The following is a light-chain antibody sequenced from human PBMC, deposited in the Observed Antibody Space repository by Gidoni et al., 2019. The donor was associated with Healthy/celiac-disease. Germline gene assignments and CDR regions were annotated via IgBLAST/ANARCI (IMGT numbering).Light chain of an antibody. J-gene: IGKJ4*01. Sequence: EIVMTPSPATLSVSPGERATLSCRASQSVSSNLAWYQQKPGQAPRLLISCASTRATGIPARFSSGWSGIEFTLTISSLQSEDCAVYYCQQYNNWPPLTFGGGTKVEIK. CDR3: QQYNNWPPLT. CDR1: QSVSSN. CDR2: CAS. V-gene: IGKV3-15*01.